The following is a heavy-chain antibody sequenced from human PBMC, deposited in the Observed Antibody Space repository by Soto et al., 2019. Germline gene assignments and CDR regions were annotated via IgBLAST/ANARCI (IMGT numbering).Heavy chain of an antibody. Sequence: PSETLSLTCAVSGGSISSGGYSWSWIRQPPGKGLEWIGYIYHSGSTYYNPSLKSRVTISVDRSKNQFSLKLSSVTAADTAVYYCARVNYYDSSGYCDYWGQGTLVTVSS. CDR3: ARVNYYDSSGYCDY. V-gene: IGHV4-30-2*01. D-gene: IGHD3-22*01. CDR2: IYHSGST. J-gene: IGHJ4*02. CDR1: GGSISSGGYS.